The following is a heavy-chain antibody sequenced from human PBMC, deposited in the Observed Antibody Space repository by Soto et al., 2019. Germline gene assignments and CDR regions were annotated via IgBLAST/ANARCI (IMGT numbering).Heavy chain of an antibody. J-gene: IGHJ6*02. Sequence: EVQLVESGGGLVQPGGSLKLSCAASGFTFGGSVIHWVRQASGKGLEWVARIRGRANNYATAFAASVKGRFTISRDDSENTAYLQMNSLRTEDTAVYYCTRFEGDPFYVMDVWGQGTTVTVSS. CDR2: IRGRANNYAT. CDR3: TRFEGDPFYVMDV. D-gene: IGHD2-21*02. V-gene: IGHV3-73*02. CDR1: GFTFGGSV.